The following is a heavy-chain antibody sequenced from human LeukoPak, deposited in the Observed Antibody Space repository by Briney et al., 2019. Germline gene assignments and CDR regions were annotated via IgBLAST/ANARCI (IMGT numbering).Heavy chain of an antibody. Sequence: ASVKVSCKASGYTSTSYGISWVRQAPGQGLEWMGWISAYNSNTNYAQKLQGRVTMTTDTSTSTAYMELRSLRSDDTAVYYCARDMSAPALSYYFDYWGQGTLVTVSS. D-gene: IGHD2-2*01. J-gene: IGHJ4*02. CDR1: GYTSTSYG. CDR2: ISAYNSNT. V-gene: IGHV1-18*01. CDR3: ARDMSAPALSYYFDY.